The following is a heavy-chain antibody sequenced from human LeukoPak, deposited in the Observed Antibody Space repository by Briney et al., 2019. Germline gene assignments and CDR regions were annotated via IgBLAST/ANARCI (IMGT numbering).Heavy chain of an antibody. CDR2: IYPGDSDT. V-gene: IGHV5-51*01. CDR3: ARLGPAGSGWYGNWFDP. Sequence: GESLKISCKGSGYSFTNYWIGWVRQMPGKGLEWVAIIYPGDSDTRYSPSFQGQVTISADRSISTAYLQWSSLKASDTAMYYCARLGPAGSGWYGNWFDPWGQGTLVTVSS. J-gene: IGHJ5*02. CDR1: GYSFTNYW. D-gene: IGHD6-19*01.